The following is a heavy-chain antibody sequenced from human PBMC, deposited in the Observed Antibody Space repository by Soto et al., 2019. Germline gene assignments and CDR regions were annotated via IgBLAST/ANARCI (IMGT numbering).Heavy chain of an antibody. CDR2: IWYDGSNK. CDR1: GFTFSSYG. Sequence: QVQLVESGGGVVQPGRSLRLSCAASGFTFSSYGMHWVRQAPGKGLEWVAVIWYDGSNKYYADSVKGRFTISRDNSKNTLYLQMNSLRAEDTAVYYCARDEGPNYAADYWGQGTLVTVSS. J-gene: IGHJ4*02. D-gene: IGHD1-7*01. V-gene: IGHV3-33*01. CDR3: ARDEGPNYAADY.